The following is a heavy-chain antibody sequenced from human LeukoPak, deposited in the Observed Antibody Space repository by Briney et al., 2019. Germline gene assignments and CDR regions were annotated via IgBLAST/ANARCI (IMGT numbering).Heavy chain of an antibody. J-gene: IGHJ4*02. CDR1: GGSISSGSYY. CDR2: IYTSGST. D-gene: IGHD3-3*01. V-gene: IGHV4-61*02. Sequence: SETLSLTCTVSGGSISSGSYYWSWIRQPAGKGLEWIGRIYTSGSTNYNPSLRSRVTISVDTSKTQFSLKLSSVTAADTAVYYCARIGMRSARFDYWGQGTLVTVSS. CDR3: ARIGMRSARFDY.